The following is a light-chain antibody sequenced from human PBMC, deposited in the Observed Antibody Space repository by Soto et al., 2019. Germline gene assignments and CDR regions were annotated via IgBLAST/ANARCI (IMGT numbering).Light chain of an antibody. CDR3: QQYNSYST. CDR1: QSISSW. CDR2: KAS. V-gene: IGKV1-5*03. Sequence: DIQMTQSPSTLSASVGDRVTITCRASQSISSWLAWYQQKPGKAPKLLIYKASTLESGVPSRFSGSGSGTEFTLTISSLQPVDFATYYCQQYNSYSTFGQGTKVE. J-gene: IGKJ1*01.